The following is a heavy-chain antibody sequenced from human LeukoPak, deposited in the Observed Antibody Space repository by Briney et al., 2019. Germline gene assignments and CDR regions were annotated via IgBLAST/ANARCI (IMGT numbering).Heavy chain of an antibody. CDR2: IYYSVST. J-gene: IGHJ4*02. CDR1: RGSISSSSYY. CDR3: ARGYYDSSGYDGFDY. V-gene: IGHV4-39*01. Sequence: SEGLSVTCTVPRGSISSSSYYWGCIRQPPGKGLEWLGYIYYSVSTYYNPSLKSRVTISVDTSKNQFSLKLSSVTAADTAVYYCARGYYDSSGYDGFDYWGQGTLVTVSS. D-gene: IGHD3-22*01.